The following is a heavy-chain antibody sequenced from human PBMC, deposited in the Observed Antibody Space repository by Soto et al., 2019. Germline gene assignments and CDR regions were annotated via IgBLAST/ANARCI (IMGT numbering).Heavy chain of an antibody. CDR3: ARHEIAVAGNWFDP. Sequence: QLQLQESGPGLVKPSETLSLTCTVSGGSISSSSYYWGWIRQPPGKGLEWIGSIYYSGSIYYNPSLKSRVTISVDTSKNQFSLKLSSVTAADTAVYYCARHEIAVAGNWFDPWGQGTLVTVSS. J-gene: IGHJ5*02. CDR2: IYYSGSI. V-gene: IGHV4-39*01. CDR1: GGSISSSSYY. D-gene: IGHD6-19*01.